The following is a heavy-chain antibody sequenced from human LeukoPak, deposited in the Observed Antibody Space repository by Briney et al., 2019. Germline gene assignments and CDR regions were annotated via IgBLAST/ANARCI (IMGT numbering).Heavy chain of an antibody. CDR3: VRDWDHFDFDS. CDR1: GFTFSNYW. V-gene: IGHV3-74*01. CDR2: IKGDGSHT. Sequence: GWSLRLSCAASGFTFSNYWMPWVRQAPGKGLVWVSRIKGDGSHTIYADSVKGRFTISRDNAKNTLYLQMKSLRAEDTAVYYCVRDWDHFDFDSWGLGTLVTVSS. D-gene: IGHD3-9*01. J-gene: IGHJ5*01.